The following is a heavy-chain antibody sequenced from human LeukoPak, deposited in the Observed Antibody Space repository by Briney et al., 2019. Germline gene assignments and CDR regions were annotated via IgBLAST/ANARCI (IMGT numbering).Heavy chain of an antibody. CDR2: ISYSVTT. CDR1: GGSISISRYY. V-gene: IGHV4-39*01. Sequence: SETLSLTCTVSGGSISISRYYWAWIRQPPGKGLEWIPSISYSVTTYYNPSLKSRVTISVDTSRNHFFLKLSSVTAADTAVYYCARHLRGATIYYGSWGQGTLVTVSS. D-gene: IGHD1-26*01. J-gene: IGHJ4*02. CDR3: ARHLRGATIYYGS.